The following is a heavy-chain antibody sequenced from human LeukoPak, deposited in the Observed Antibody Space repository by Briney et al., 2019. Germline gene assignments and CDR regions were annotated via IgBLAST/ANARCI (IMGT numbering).Heavy chain of an antibody. J-gene: IGHJ6*02. CDR2: MYYSGST. CDR1: GDSISGGSSY. CDR3: ARSREYYYGMDV. Sequence: SETLSLTCTVSGDSISGGSSYWSWIRQPPGKGLEWIGYMYYSGSTNYNPSLKSRVTISVDMSKNQFSLKLSSVTAADTAIYYCARSREYYYGMDVWGQGTTVIVSS. V-gene: IGHV4-61*01.